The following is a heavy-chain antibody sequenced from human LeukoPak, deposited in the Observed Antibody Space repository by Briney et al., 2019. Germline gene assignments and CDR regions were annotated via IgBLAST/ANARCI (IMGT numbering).Heavy chain of an antibody. CDR2: ISSSGSTI. Sequence: GGSLRLSCAASGFTFSDYYMSWIRQAPGKGLEWVSYISSSGSTIYYADSVKGRFTISRDNAKNSLYLQMNSLRAEDTAAYYCARDRRHLRGYFDLWGRGTLVTVSS. J-gene: IGHJ2*01. CDR3: ARDRRHLRGYFDL. CDR1: GFTFSDYY. V-gene: IGHV3-11*01.